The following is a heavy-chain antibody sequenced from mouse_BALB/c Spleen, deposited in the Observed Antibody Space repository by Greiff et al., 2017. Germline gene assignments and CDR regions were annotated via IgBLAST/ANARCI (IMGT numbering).Heavy chain of an antibody. CDR3: ARFYYGYLYAMDY. V-gene: IGHV5-6*01. Sequence: DVHLVESGGDLVKPGGSLKLSCAASGFTFSSYGMSWVRQTPDKRLEWVATISSGGSYTYYPDSVKGRFTISRDNAKNTLYLQMSSLKSEDTAMYYCARFYYGYLYAMDYWGQGTSVTVSS. CDR1: GFTFSSYG. J-gene: IGHJ4*01. CDR2: ISSGGSYT. D-gene: IGHD2-2*01.